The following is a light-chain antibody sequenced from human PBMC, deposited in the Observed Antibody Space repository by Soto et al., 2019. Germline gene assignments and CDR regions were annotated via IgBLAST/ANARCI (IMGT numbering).Light chain of an antibody. CDR1: TGAVTSGHY. J-gene: IGLJ3*02. CDR3: LLSYGDVQV. CDR2: DTS. V-gene: IGLV7-46*01. Sequence: QAVVTQEPSLTVSPGGTVTLTCGSSTGAVTSGHYPYWFQQTPGQAPRTLIYDTSNKHSWTPARFSGSLLGGKAALTLSGAQPADEAEYYCLLSYGDVQVFGGGTKLTVL.